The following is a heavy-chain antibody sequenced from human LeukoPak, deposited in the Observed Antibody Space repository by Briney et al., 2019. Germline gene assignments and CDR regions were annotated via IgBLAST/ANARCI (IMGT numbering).Heavy chain of an antibody. V-gene: IGHV4-59*01. CDR1: GGSISSYY. Sequence: PSETLSLTCTVSGGSISSYYWSWIRQPPGKGLEWIGYIYYSGGTNYNPSLKSRVTISVDTSKNQFSLKLSSVTAADTAVYYCAREDPAVTFDYWGQGTLVTVSS. CDR3: AREDPAVTFDY. J-gene: IGHJ4*02. D-gene: IGHD4-17*01. CDR2: IYYSGGT.